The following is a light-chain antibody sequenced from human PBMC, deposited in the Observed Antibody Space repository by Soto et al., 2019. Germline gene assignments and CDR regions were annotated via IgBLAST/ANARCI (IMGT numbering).Light chain of an antibody. CDR2: GAS. J-gene: IGKJ2*01. Sequence: EIVLTQSPGTLSLSPGERATLSCRASQSVSSSYLGWYQQTPGQAPRLLIYGASSRATGIPDRFSGSGSGTDFTLTISRLEPEDFAVYYCQRYGGSPLYTFGQGTKLEIK. V-gene: IGKV3-20*01. CDR3: QRYGGSPLYT. CDR1: QSVSSSY.